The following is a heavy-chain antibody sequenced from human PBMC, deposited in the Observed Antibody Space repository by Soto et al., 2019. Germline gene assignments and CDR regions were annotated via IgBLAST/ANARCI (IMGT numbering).Heavy chain of an antibody. V-gene: IGHV4-34*01. CDR1: GGSFSGFY. J-gene: IGHJ6*02. CDR2: INHSGST. Sequence: PSETLSLTCAVYGGSFSGFYLSWIRQPPGKGLEWIGEINHSGSTNYNPSLKSRVTISVDTSKNQFSLNLSSVTAADTAVYYCARGRREIVVVPAARISHNYYGMDVWGQGTTVTVSS. D-gene: IGHD2-2*01. CDR3: ARGRREIVVVPAARISHNYYGMDV.